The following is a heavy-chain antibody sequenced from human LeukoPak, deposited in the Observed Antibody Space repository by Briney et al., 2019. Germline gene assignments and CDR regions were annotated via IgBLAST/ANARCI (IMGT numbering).Heavy chain of an antibody. Sequence: PGGSLRLSCAASGFTVSSQYMNWVRRAPGKGLEWVSVIYGVDGTSYADSVKGRFTISRDSSRNTVYLQMNGLRAEDTAVYYCASDLVYWGQGTLVTVSS. CDR2: IYGVDGT. CDR1: GFTVSSQY. CDR3: ASDLVY. V-gene: IGHV3-53*01. D-gene: IGHD2-8*02. J-gene: IGHJ4*02.